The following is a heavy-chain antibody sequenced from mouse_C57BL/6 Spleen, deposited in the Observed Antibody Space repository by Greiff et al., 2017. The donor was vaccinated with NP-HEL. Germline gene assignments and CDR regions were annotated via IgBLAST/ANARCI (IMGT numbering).Heavy chain of an antibody. V-gene: IGHV1-80*01. D-gene: IGHD2-1*01. CDR1: GYAFSSYW. Sequence: QVQLQQSGAELVKPGASVKISCKASGYAFSSYWMNWVKQRPGKGLEWIGQIYPGDGDTNYNGKFQGKATLTADKSYSTAYMQLSSLTSEDSAVYFCARRYYGKEAWFAYWGPGTLVTVSA. CDR3: ARRYYGKEAWFAY. CDR2: IYPGDGDT. J-gene: IGHJ3*01.